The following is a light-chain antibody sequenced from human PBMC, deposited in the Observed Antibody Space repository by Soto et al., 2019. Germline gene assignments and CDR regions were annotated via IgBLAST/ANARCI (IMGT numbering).Light chain of an antibody. CDR1: SSDVGGYNY. Sequence: QSALTQPASVSGSPGQSITISCTGTSSDVGGYNYVSWYQQHPGKAPKLMIYDVSNRPSGVSNRFSGSKSGNTASLTISGLQYEDEADYYCSSYTSSSTLEVVFGGGTKLTV. CDR3: SSYTSSSTLEVV. V-gene: IGLV2-14*01. CDR2: DVS. J-gene: IGLJ2*01.